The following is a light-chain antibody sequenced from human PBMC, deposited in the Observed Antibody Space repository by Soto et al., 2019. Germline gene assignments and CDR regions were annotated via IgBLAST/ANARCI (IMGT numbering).Light chain of an antibody. CDR1: QSVSSN. CDR3: QQYNKWTLT. J-gene: IGKJ4*01. V-gene: IGKV3-15*01. CDR2: GAS. Sequence: EIVMTQSPATLSVSPGERATLSCRASQSVSSNLAWYQQKPGQAPRLLIYGASTRASGIPASFSGSGSGTEFTLTISSLQSEDFAVYYCQQYNKWTLTFGGGTKVEIK.